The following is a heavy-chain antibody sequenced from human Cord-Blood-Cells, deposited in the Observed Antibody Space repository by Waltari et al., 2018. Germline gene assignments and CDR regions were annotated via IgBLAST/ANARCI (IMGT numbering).Heavy chain of an antibody. Sequence: QVQLVQSGAEVKKPGASVKVSCKASGYTFTGDYMHWVRQAPGQGLEWMGWINPNSGGTNYAQKFQGWVTMTRDTSISTAYMELSRLRSDDTAVYYCARLSIAAAGTYDYWGQGTLVTVSS. CDR1: GYTFTGDY. D-gene: IGHD6-13*01. J-gene: IGHJ4*02. V-gene: IGHV1-2*04. CDR3: ARLSIAAAGTYDY. CDR2: INPNSGGT.